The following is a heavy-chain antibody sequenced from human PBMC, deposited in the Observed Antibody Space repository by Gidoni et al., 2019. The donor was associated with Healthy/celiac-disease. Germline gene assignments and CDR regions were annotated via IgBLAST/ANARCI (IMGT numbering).Heavy chain of an antibody. V-gene: IGHV4-59*01. D-gene: IGHD4-4*01. CDR1: GGSISSYY. J-gene: IGHJ5*02. CDR3: ARELGYSNYGYWFDP. CDR2: IYYSGST. Sequence: QVQLQASGPGLVKPSETLSLTCTVSGGSISSYYWSWIRQPPGKGLEWIGYIYYSGSTNYNPSLKSRVTISVDTSKNQFSLKLSSVTAADTAVYYCARELGYSNYGYWFDPWGQGTLVTVSS.